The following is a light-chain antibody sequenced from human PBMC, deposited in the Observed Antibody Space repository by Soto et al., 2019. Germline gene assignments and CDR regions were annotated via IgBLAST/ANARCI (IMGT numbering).Light chain of an antibody. CDR3: QQRSNWPPV. V-gene: IGKV3-11*01. CDR2: GAS. J-gene: IGKJ1*01. CDR1: QSVSSN. Sequence: EIVITQSPATLSVSPGERATLSCRASQSVSSNLAWYQQKTGQAPRLLIYGASNRATGIPARFSGSGSGTDFTLTISRLEPEDFEVYYCQQRSNWPPVFGQGTKVDIK.